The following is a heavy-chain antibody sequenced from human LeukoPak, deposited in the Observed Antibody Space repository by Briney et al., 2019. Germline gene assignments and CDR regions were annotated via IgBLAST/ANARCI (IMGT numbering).Heavy chain of an antibody. J-gene: IGHJ5*02. V-gene: IGHV4-59*01. CDR3: AREPGVNDFWSSGPLDPRSWLDP. Sequence: PSETLSLTCTVSGGSIRDYYWSWIRQAPGKGPEWIGYIHYSGNTKYNPSLKSRVIISLDTSKNQLSLKVTSVTAADTAVYYCAREPGVNDFWSSGPLDPRSWLDPWGQGTLVTVSS. CDR1: GGSIRDYY. D-gene: IGHD3-3*01. CDR2: IHYSGNT.